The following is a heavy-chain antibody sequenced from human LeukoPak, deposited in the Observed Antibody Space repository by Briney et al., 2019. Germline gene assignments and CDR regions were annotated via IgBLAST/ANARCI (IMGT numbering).Heavy chain of an antibody. CDR2: INPSCDTT. D-gene: IGHD2-21*02. CDR3: ARDRNGDQRANAFDI. V-gene: IGHV1-46*01. Sequence: ASVKVSCKASRFTFTTYFMHWVRQAPGQGLEWMGKINPSCDTTTYAQKFQGRVTMTRDTSTSTVNMELRSLRSDDTAVYYCARDRNGDQRANAFDIWGQGTMVTVSS. J-gene: IGHJ3*02. CDR1: RFTFTTYF.